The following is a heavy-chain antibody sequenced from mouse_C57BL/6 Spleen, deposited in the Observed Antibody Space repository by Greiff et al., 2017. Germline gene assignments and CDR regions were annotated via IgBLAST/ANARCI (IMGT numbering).Heavy chain of an antibody. D-gene: IGHD1-1*01. CDR3: ARPLYYGSSSYSMDY. CDR2: IDPSDSST. Sequence: VQLQQPGAELVRPGTSVKLSCKASGYTFTSYWMHWVKQRPGQGLEWLGVIDPSDSSTNYTQKFKGKATLPVDTSSSTAYMQLSSLTSDDSAVYYCARPLYYGSSSYSMDYWGQGTSVTVSS. V-gene: IGHV1-59*01. J-gene: IGHJ4*01. CDR1: GYTFTSYW.